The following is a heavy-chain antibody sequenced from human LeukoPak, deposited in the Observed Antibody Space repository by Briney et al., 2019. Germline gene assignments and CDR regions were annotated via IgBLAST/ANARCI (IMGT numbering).Heavy chain of an antibody. J-gene: IGHJ6*02. CDR3: ARSECTSGSCTFPSYYFYHGMDV. CDR2: INPDSGGT. V-gene: IGHV1-2*02. D-gene: IGHD2-15*01. CDR1: GYTFTGYY. Sequence: GASVKVSCKASGYTFTGYYIHWVRQAPGLGLEWMGWINPDSGGTHYAQTFQGRVTMTRDTSISTAYVDLSSLRSDDTAVYYCARSECTSGSCTFPSYYFYHGMDVWGQGTTVTVS.